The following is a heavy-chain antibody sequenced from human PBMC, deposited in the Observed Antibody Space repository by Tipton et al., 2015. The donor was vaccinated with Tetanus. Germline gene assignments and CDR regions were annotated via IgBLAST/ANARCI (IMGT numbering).Heavy chain of an antibody. D-gene: IGHD6-13*01. CDR3: AKQPNLPGIAAAGNYYYYYGMDV. CDR2: ISGSGGST. V-gene: IGHV3-23*01. CDR1: GFTFSSYA. Sequence: SLRLSCAASGFTFSSYAMSWVRQAPGKGLEWVSAISGSGGSTYYADSVKGRFTISRDNSKNTLYLQMNSLRAEDTAVYYCAKQPNLPGIAAAGNYYYYYGMDVWGQGTTVTVSS. J-gene: IGHJ6*02.